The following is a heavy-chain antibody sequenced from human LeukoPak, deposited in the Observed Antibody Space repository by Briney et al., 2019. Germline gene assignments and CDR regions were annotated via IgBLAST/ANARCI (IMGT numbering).Heavy chain of an antibody. J-gene: IGHJ6*02. CDR1: GFTVSTSY. Sequence: GGSLRLSCAASGFTVSTSYISWVRQAPGKGLEWVSVIYRGGSTYYADAVKGRFTISSDISKNTLYLQMNSLRADDTAVYYCARRLDSSGYPPRVGYYYYGMDVWGQGTTVTVSS. CDR3: ARRLDSSGYPPRVGYYYYGMDV. V-gene: IGHV3-53*01. D-gene: IGHD3-22*01. CDR2: IYRGGST.